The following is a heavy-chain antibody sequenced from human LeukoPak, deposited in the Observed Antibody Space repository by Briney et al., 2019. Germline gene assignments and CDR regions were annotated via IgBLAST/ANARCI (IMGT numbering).Heavy chain of an antibody. CDR1: GYTFTSYG. CDR3: ARHYYDSSGYYFDY. V-gene: IGHV1-2*02. J-gene: IGHJ4*02. CDR2: INPNSGGT. Sequence: ASVKVSCKASGYTFTSYGISWVRQAPGQGLEWMGWINPNSGGTNYAQKFQGRVTMTRDTSISTAYMELSRLRSDDTAVYYCARHYYDSSGYYFDYWGQGTLVTVSS. D-gene: IGHD3-22*01.